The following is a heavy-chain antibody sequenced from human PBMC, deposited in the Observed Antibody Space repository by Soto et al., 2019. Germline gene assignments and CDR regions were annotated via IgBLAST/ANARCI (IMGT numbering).Heavy chain of an antibody. V-gene: IGHV1-69*06. CDR2: IIPIFGTA. D-gene: IGHD3-22*01. CDR3: ARGDYYDSSGYYHGAFDI. CDR1: GGTFSSYA. J-gene: IGHJ3*02. Sequence: QVQLVQSGAEVKKPGSSVKVSCKASGGTFSSYAISWVRQAPGQGLEWMGGIIPIFGTASYAQKFQGRVTITADKSTSTAYMELSSLRSEDTAVYYCARGDYYDSSGYYHGAFDIWGQGTMVTVSS.